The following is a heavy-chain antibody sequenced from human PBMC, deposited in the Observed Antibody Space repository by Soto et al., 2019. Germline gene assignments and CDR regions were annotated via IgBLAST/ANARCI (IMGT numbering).Heavy chain of an antibody. CDR3: AREPTTESSAYYSFAY. Sequence: ASGKVSCNTAGYSFTAYGLAWLRQAPGQRPEWMGWVGTNTANTNYAQKFQGRVTMTSDRSTTTTYMELRSLRPDDTAVYYCAREPTTESSAYYSFAYWGQGTLVTVSS. D-gene: IGHD3-22*01. CDR1: GYSFTAYG. CDR2: VGTNTANT. J-gene: IGHJ4*02. V-gene: IGHV1-18*01.